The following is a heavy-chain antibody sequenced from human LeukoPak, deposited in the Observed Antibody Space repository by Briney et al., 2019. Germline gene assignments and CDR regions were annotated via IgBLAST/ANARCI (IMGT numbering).Heavy chain of an antibody. CDR1: AFTFSRNS. CDR2: ISTSSSYI. J-gene: IGHJ3*02. CDR3: AKDGRYYYDSSGYYHDAFDI. D-gene: IGHD3-22*01. V-gene: IGHV3-21*04. Sequence: GGSLRLSCAVSAFTFSRNSMNWVRQAPGKGLEWVSSISTSSSYIYYADSVKGRFTISRDSARNSLYLQMNSLRAEDTAVYYCAKDGRYYYDSSGYYHDAFDIWGQGTMVTVSS.